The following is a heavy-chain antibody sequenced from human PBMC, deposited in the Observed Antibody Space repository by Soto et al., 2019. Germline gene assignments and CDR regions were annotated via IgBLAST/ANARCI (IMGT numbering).Heavy chain of an antibody. J-gene: IGHJ4*02. CDR3: AKCEYKYVWRNYRLFDT. Sequence: PGGSLRLSCAASGFTFSSYALSWVRQAPGKGLEWVSSITGTGVTTYYADSLNGPITISRDNSKNTVFLKMDRLTAEDTAVYYCAKCEYKYVWRNYRLFDTWGQGNLVTVSS. CDR1: GFTFSSYA. V-gene: IGHV3-23*01. CDR2: ITGTGVTT. D-gene: IGHD3-16*02.